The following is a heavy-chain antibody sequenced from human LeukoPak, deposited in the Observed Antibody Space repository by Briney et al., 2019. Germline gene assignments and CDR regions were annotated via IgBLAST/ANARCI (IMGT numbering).Heavy chain of an antibody. CDR1: GHSINTFG. CDR3: ANVAKGRYFFYYMDV. V-gene: IGHV1-18*01. Sequence: ASVKVSCKTSGHSINTFGITWVRQAPGQGLEWIGWMRSDNGNTNYADKFQGRVTITRDTSRTTAYMELRSLRSDDTAVYFCANVAKGRYFFYYMDVWGAGTTVTVSS. D-gene: IGHD5-12*01. CDR2: MRSDNGNT. J-gene: IGHJ6*03.